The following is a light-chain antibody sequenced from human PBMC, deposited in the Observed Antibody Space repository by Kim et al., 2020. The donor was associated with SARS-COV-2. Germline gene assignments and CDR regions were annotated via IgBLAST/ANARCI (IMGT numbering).Light chain of an antibody. V-gene: IGLV2-14*03. J-gene: IGLJ2*01. CDR2: DVR. CDR3: SSYKSSTTVVI. Sequence: QSALTQPASVSGSPGQSITISCTGTSSDIGNYDYVSWYQQHPGKVPKLMIYDVRNRPSGVSNRFSGSRSGNTASLTISGLLAEDEANYYCSSYKSSTTVVIFGGGTQLTVL. CDR1: SSDIGNYDY.